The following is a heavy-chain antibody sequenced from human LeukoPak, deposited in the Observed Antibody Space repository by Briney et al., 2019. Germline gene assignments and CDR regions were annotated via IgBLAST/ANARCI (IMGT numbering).Heavy chain of an antibody. J-gene: IGHJ4*02. V-gene: IGHV3-7*01. CDR1: GFTFSSYS. CDR2: IKQDGSEK. D-gene: IGHD4-17*01. Sequence: GGSLRLSCAASGFTFSSYSMNWVRQAPGKGLEWVANIKQDGSEKYYVDSVKGRFTISRDNAKDSLYLQMNSLRAEDTAVYYCARDFNIGDVDYWGQGTLVTVSS. CDR3: ARDFNIGDVDY.